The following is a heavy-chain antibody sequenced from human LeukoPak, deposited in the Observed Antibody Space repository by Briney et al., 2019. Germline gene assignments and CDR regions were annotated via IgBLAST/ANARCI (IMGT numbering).Heavy chain of an antibody. CDR2: ITSSSNYI. J-gene: IGHJ4*02. CDR3: ASGMRVGPNI. D-gene: IGHD1-26*01. Sequence: GGSLRLSCAASGFSLSTYSMTWVRQAPGEGLEWVSSITSSSNYIHYADSVKGRFTISRDNAKNSLYLQMNSLRAEDTAVYYCASGMRVGPNIWGQGTLVTVSS. V-gene: IGHV3-21*01. CDR1: GFSLSTYS.